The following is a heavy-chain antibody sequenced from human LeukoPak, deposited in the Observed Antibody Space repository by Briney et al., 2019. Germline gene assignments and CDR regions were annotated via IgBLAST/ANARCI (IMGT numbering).Heavy chain of an antibody. V-gene: IGHV3-74*01. D-gene: IGHD3-10*01. Sequence: GGSLRLSCAASGFTFSSHWMHWVRQAPGKGLVWVSRIHPDGTTTAYVDSVKGQFTISRDNAKSTLYLQMNSLRAEDTAVYYCATMVRGDSYYYMGVWGKGTTVTVYS. CDR2: IHPDGTTT. CDR3: ATMVRGDSYYYMGV. CDR1: GFTFSSHW. J-gene: IGHJ6*03.